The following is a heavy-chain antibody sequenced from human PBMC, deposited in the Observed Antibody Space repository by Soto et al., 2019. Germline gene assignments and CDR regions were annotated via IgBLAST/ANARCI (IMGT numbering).Heavy chain of an antibody. V-gene: IGHV1-2*02. D-gene: IGHD3-22*01. J-gene: IGHJ4*02. CDR2: INPDSGGT. CDR3: ARGGYYDSSGYYNFDY. CDR1: GYSFTGYY. Sequence: GASVKVSCKASGYSFTGYYMHWVRQAPGQGLEWMGWINPDSGGTNYAQKFQGRVTMTRDTSITTAYMELSRLRSDDTAAFYCARGGYYDSSGYYNFDYWGQGTLVTVS.